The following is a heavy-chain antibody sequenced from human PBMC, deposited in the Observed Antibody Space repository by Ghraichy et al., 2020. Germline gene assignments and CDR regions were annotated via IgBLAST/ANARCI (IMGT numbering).Heavy chain of an antibody. CDR1: GFTFSSYW. J-gene: IGHJ5*02. CDR2: IKQDGSEK. V-gene: IGHV3-7*01. Sequence: GGSLRLSCAASGFTFSSYWMSWVRQAPGKGLEWVANIKQDGSEKYYVDSVKGRFTISRDNAKNSLYLQMNSLRAEDTAVYYCARVLKSYDFWSGYYTGNGWFDPWGQGTLVTVSS. D-gene: IGHD3-3*01. CDR3: ARVLKSYDFWSGYYTGNGWFDP.